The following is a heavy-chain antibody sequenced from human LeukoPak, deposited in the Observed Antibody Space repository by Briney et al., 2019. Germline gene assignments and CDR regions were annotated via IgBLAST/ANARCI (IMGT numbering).Heavy chain of an antibody. D-gene: IGHD1-26*01. V-gene: IGHV3-21*01. CDR3: AKGDSGSCNSAFDI. J-gene: IGHJ3*02. Sequence: GGSLRLSCVASGFTFSSYSMNWVRQAPGRGLEWVSSIITVSTTYFQYADSVKGRFTISRDNAKNSLYLQMDSLRAEDTAVYYCAKGDSGSCNSAFDIWGQGTMVTVSS. CDR2: IITVSTTYF. CDR1: GFTFSSYS.